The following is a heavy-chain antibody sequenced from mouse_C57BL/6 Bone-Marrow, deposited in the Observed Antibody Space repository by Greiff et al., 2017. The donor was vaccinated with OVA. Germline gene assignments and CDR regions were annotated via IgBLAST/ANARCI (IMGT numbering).Heavy chain of an antibody. V-gene: IGHV1-81*01. Sequence: VQLQQSGAELARSGASVKLSCKASGYTFTSYGISWVKQRTGQGLEWIGEIYPRSGNTYYNEKFKGKATLTADKSSSTAYMELRSLTSEDSAVYFCARRLRQFAYWGQGTLVTVSA. D-gene: IGHD1-2*01. CDR2: IYPRSGNT. J-gene: IGHJ3*01. CDR1: GYTFTSYG. CDR3: ARRLRQFAY.